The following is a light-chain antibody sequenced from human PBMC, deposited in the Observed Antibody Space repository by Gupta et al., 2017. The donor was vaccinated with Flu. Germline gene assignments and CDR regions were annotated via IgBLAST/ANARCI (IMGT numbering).Light chain of an antibody. J-gene: IGLJ1*01. CDR1: SSDVGGYNY. CDR2: DVS. V-gene: IGLV2-11*01. Sequence: GQSVTISCTGTSSDVGGYNYVSWYQQPPGKAPKLMIYDVSKRPSGVPDRFSGSKSGNTASLTISGLQAEDEADYYCCSYAGSYVFGTGTKVTVL. CDR3: CSYAGSYV.